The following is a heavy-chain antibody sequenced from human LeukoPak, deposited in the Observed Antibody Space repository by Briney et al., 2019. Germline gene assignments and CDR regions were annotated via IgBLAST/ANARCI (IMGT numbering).Heavy chain of an antibody. V-gene: IGHV3-30*18. CDR1: GFTFSSYG. D-gene: IGHD2/OR15-2a*01. CDR2: ISYDGSNK. CDR3: AKAFHNDAFDI. Sequence: GRSLRLSCAASGFTFSSYGMHWVPQAPGKGLEWVAVISYDGSNKYYADSVKGRFTISRDNSKNTLYLQMNSLRAEDTAVYYCAKAFHNDAFDIWGQGTMVTVSS. J-gene: IGHJ3*02.